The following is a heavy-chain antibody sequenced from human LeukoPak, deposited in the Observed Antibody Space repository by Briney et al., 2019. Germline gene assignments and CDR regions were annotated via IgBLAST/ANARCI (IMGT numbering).Heavy chain of an antibody. J-gene: IGHJ4*02. CDR1: GFTFSSYG. CDR3: GRDDSPLPYFDWPIDY. CDR2: ISYDGNNE. D-gene: IGHD3-9*01. V-gene: IGHV3-30*03. Sequence: GGSLRLSCAASGFTFSSYGMPWVRQAPGKGLEWVAVISYDGNNEYYADSVKGRFTFSRDNSKNTLYLQMNSLRAEDTAVYYCGRDDSPLPYFDWPIDYWGQGTMVTVTS.